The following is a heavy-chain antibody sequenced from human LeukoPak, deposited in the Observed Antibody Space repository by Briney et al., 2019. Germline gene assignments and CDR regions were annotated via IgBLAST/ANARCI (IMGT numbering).Heavy chain of an antibody. Sequence: ASVKVSCKASGYTFTDSYVHWVRQAPGQVLEGMGLIDPDGGNTNYAQNFQGRVTLTRYTSKNQFSLKLSSVTAADTAVYYCARQSYWGAPFDYWGQGTLVTVSS. CDR3: ARQSYWGAPFDY. V-gene: IGHV1-46*01. CDR2: IDPDGGNT. D-gene: IGHD7-27*01. CDR1: GYTFTDSY. J-gene: IGHJ4*02.